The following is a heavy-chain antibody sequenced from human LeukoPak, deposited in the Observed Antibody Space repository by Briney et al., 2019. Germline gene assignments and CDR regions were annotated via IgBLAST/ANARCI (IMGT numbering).Heavy chain of an antibody. CDR1: GGSISSSSHY. J-gene: IGHJ4*02. Sequence: SETLSLTCTVSGGSISSSSHYWSWIRQPPGKGLEWIASINYSGSTYYNPSLKSRVTISVDTSKNQFSLKLSSVTAADTAVYYCATTPALAVAGTLDPKEWGQGTLVTVSS. V-gene: IGHV4-39*01. D-gene: IGHD6-19*01. CDR2: INYSGST. CDR3: ATTPALAVAGTLDPKE.